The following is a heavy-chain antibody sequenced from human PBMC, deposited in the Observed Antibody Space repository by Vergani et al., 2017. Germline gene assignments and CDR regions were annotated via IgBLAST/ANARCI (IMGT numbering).Heavy chain of an antibody. V-gene: IGHV3-30*18. CDR1: GFTFSSYG. J-gene: IGHJ6*02. D-gene: IGHD3-10*01. CDR2: ISYDGSNK. CDR3: AKDSGSGSYYYGMDV. Sequence: QVQLVESGGGVVQPGRSLRLSCAASGFTFSSYGMHWVRQAPGKGLEWVAVISYDGSNKYYADSVKGRFTISRDNSKNTLYLQMNSLRAEDTAVYYCAKDSGSGSYYYGMDVWGQGTTVTVSS.